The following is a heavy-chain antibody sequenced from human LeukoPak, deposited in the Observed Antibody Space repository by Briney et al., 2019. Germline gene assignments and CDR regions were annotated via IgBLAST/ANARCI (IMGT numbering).Heavy chain of an antibody. Sequence: VASVKVSCKASGYTFTSYDIIWVRQAPGQGLEWMGWISAYNGNTNHAQKLQGRVTMTTDSSTSTVYMDLRSLRSDDTAVYYCARSAVVTRYGDYWGQGTLVTVSS. D-gene: IGHD4-23*01. J-gene: IGHJ4*02. V-gene: IGHV1-18*01. CDR2: ISAYNGNT. CDR1: GYTFTSYD. CDR3: ARSAVVTRYGDY.